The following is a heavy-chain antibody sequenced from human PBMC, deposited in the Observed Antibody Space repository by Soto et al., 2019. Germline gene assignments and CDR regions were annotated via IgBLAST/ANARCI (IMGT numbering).Heavy chain of an antibody. J-gene: IGHJ4*02. Sequence: SETLSLTCTVSGGTISSYYWSWIRQPPGKGLEWIGYMYYSGSTNYNPSLKSRVTISVDTSKNQFSLKLSSVTAADTAVYYCSSGGNPSIDYWGQGTLDTVSS. V-gene: IGHV4-59*01. CDR2: MYYSGST. CDR3: SSGGNPSIDY. CDR1: GGTISSYY. D-gene: IGHD3-16*01.